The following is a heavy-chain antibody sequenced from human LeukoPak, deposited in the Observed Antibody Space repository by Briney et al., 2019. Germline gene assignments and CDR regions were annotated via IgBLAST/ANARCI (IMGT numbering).Heavy chain of an antibody. J-gene: IGHJ4*02. CDR3: TTGVVMSYFDY. Sequence: GGSLRLSCAASGFTFSNAWMSWVRQAPGKGLEWVGRIKSKTDGGTTDYAAPVKGRFTISRDDSKNTLYLQMNSLRTEDTAVYYCTTGVVMSYFDYWGQGTLVTVSS. V-gene: IGHV3-15*01. CDR2: IKSKTDGGTT. D-gene: IGHD3-3*01. CDR1: GFTFSNAW.